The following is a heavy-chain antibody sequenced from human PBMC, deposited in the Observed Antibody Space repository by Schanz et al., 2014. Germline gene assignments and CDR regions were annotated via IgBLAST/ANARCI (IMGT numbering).Heavy chain of an antibody. J-gene: IGHJ3*02. Sequence: QVQLVQSGAEVKKPGSSMKVSCKASGGTFSTYPINWLRQAPGQGLEWMGWITKSGDRNYAQKFQGRVTMTRDTSISTAYMELSRLTSDDTAVYYCARGGGPEDVFDIWGQGTILTVSS. CDR1: GGTFSTYP. D-gene: IGHD5-12*01. CDR3: ARGGGPEDVFDI. CDR2: ITKSGDR. V-gene: IGHV1-2*02.